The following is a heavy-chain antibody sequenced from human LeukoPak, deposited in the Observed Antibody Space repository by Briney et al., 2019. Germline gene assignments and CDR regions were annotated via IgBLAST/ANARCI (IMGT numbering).Heavy chain of an antibody. J-gene: IGHJ4*02. CDR2: IGTAGDT. CDR1: GFTFSSYD. CDR3: ARAYYYDSSGLYYFDY. Sequence: PGGSLRLSCAASGFTFSSYDMHWVRQATGEGLEWVPAIGTAGDTYYPGSVKGRFTISRENAKNSLYLQMNSLRAGDTAVYYCARAYYYDSSGLYYFDYWGQGTLVTVSS. D-gene: IGHD3-22*01. V-gene: IGHV3-13*01.